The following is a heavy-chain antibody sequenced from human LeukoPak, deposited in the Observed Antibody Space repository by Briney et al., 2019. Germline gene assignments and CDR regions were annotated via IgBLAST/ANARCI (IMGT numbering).Heavy chain of an antibody. D-gene: IGHD3-10*01. CDR2: TYYRSKWYN. CDR1: GDSVSSNSAA. Sequence: SQTLSLTCAISGDSVSSNSAAWNWIRQSPSRGLEWLGRTYYRSKWYNDYAVSVKSRITINPDTSKNQFSLKLSSVTAADTAVYYCARRRITMVRGVISRINWFDPWGQGTLVTVSS. CDR3: ARRRITMVRGVISRINWFDP. V-gene: IGHV6-1*01. J-gene: IGHJ5*02.